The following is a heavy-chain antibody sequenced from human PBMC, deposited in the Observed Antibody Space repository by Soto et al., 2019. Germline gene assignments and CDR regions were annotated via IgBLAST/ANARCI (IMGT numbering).Heavy chain of an antibody. V-gene: IGHV1-69*01. D-gene: IGHD6-19*01. Sequence: QVQLVQSGAEVKKPGSSVKVSCKASGGTFSSYAISWVRQAPGQGLEWMGGIIPIFGTANYAQKFKGRVTITADESTSTAYMELSSLRSEDTAVSYCARDRGRVAVASYGMDVWGQGTTVTVSS. CDR1: GGTFSSYA. J-gene: IGHJ6*02. CDR3: ARDRGRVAVASYGMDV. CDR2: IIPIFGTA.